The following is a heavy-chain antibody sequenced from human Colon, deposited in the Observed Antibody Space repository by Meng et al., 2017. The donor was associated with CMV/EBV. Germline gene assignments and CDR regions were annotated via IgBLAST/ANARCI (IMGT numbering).Heavy chain of an antibody. V-gene: IGHV3-72*01. CDR1: GFTFSDHY. CDR2: IRNKADGSTA. CDR3: ARPGYSSAWPDY. D-gene: IGHD6-19*01. J-gene: IGHJ4*02. Sequence: ASGFTFSDHYMDWVRQAPGKGLEWVGRIRNKADGSTAEYAASVKGRFTISRDDSKSSLYLQMNSLKTKDTAVYYCARPGYSSAWPDYWGQGILVTVSS.